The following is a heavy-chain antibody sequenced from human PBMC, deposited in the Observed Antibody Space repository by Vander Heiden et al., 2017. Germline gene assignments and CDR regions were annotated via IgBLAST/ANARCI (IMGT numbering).Heavy chain of an antibody. Sequence: EGQLLESGGGLVQPGGYLRLSCAASGFPFSGYAMSWVRQAAGKGLEWVSAISSSGGSTYCADSVKGLFTISRDNSKNTLYLQMNSLRAEDTAVYYCATKGGGGYYPHDYWGQGTLVTVSS. CDR3: ATKGGGGYYPHDY. D-gene: IGHD3-22*01. V-gene: IGHV3-23*01. CDR1: GFPFSGYA. CDR2: ISSSGGST. J-gene: IGHJ4*02.